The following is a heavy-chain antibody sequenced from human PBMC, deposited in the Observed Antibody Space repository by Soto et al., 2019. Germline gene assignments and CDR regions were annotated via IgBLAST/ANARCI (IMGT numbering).Heavy chain of an antibody. CDR3: ARGFYDILTGYYEPYYFDY. J-gene: IGHJ4*02. CDR1: GGSISSYY. Sequence: SETLSLTCTVSGGSISSYYWSWIRQPPGKGLEWIGYIYYSGSTNYNPSLKSRVTISVDTSKNQFSLKLSSVTAADTAVYYCARGFYDILTGYYEPYYFDYWGQETLVTVSS. V-gene: IGHV4-59*01. CDR2: IYYSGST. D-gene: IGHD3-9*01.